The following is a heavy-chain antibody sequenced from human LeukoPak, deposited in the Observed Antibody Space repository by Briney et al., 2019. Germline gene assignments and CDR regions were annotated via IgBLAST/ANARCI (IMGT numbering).Heavy chain of an antibody. V-gene: IGHV3-15*01. CDR1: GFTFSNAW. Sequence: TGGSLRLSCAASGFTFSNAWMSWVRQAPGKGLEWVGRIRSKTDGGTTDYAAPVKGRFTISRDDSKNTLYLQINSLKTEDTAVYYCQVSWARYGDYVDWGQGTLVTVSS. CDR2: IRSKTDGGTT. D-gene: IGHD4-17*01. J-gene: IGHJ4*02. CDR3: QVSWARYGDYVD.